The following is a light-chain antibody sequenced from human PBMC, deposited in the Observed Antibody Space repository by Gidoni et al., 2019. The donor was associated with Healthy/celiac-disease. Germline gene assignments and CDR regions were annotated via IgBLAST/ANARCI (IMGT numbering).Light chain of an antibody. CDR3: QQYNNWRLT. Sequence: EILITQSPSTLSVSPGERSTLSCRASQSVSSHLAWYQHKPGQAPRLLIYGAATSANGIPSRFSGSGSGTEFTLTISSLQSEDFAVYYCQQYNNWRLTFGGGTKVEIK. J-gene: IGKJ4*01. CDR2: GAA. CDR1: QSVSSH. V-gene: IGKV3-15*01.